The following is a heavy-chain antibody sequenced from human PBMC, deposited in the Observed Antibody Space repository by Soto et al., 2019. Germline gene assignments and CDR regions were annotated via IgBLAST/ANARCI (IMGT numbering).Heavy chain of an antibody. Sequence: SETLSLTCTVSGGSISSYYWSWIRQPPGKGLEWIGYIYYSGSTNYNPSLKSRVTISVDTSKNQFSLKLSSVTAADTAVYYCARADGYCSGGSCRYYFDYWGQGTLVTVS. CDR3: ARADGYCSGGSCRYYFDY. CDR1: GGSISSYY. V-gene: IGHV4-59*01. D-gene: IGHD2-15*01. J-gene: IGHJ4*02. CDR2: IYYSGST.